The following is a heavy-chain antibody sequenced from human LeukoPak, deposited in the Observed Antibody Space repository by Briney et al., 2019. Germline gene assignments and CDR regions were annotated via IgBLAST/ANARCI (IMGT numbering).Heavy chain of an antibody. CDR1: GGSISSSSYY. V-gene: IGHV4-39*01. J-gene: IGHJ4*02. CDR2: IYYSGST. CDR3: ARQRGGYDYYIDY. D-gene: IGHD5-12*01. Sequence: SETLSLTCTVSGGSISSSSYYWGWIRQPPGKGLEWIGSIYYSGSTYYNPSLKSRVTISVDTSKNQFSLKLSSVTAADTAVYYCARQRGGYDYYIDYWGQGTLVTVSS.